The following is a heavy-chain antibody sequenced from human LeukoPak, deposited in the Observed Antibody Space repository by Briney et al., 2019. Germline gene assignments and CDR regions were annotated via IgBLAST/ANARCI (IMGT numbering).Heavy chain of an antibody. J-gene: IGHJ4*02. CDR3: AKEQWLVPHFDY. CDR1: GFTFDDYG. V-gene: IGHV3-23*01. CDR2: ISGSGGMT. D-gene: IGHD6-19*01. Sequence: PGGSLRLSCAASGFTFDDYGLGWVRQAPGKGLEWVSVISGSGGMTYYADSVKGRFTISRDNSKNTLYLQMNSLRAEDTAVYYCAKEQWLVPHFDYWGQGTLVTVSS.